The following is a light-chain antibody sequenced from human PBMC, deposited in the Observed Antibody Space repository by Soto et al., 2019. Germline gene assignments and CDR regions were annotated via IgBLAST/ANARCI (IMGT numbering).Light chain of an antibody. V-gene: IGLV2-14*01. J-gene: IGLJ2*01. CDR1: RSDVGGYNY. Sequence: QSVLTQPASVSGSPGQSITISCTGTRSDVGGYNYVSWYQHHPGKAPKLLIYEVTNRPAEVSNRFSGSKSGITASLTISGLQSEDEADYYCCSYAGSSTVVFGGGTKLTVL. CDR3: CSYAGSSTVV. CDR2: EVT.